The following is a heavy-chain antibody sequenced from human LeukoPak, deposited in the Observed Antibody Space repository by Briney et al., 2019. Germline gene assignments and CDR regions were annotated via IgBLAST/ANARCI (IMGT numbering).Heavy chain of an antibody. V-gene: IGHV3-53*01. CDR2: TYSDSST. J-gene: IGHJ3*02. D-gene: IGHD2-21*02. Sequence: GGSLRLSCAASGFTVSNNYMSWVRQAPGKGLEWVSITYSDSSTNYADSVKGRFTISRDTSQNTLSLQMNSLRAEDAAVYYCVRKNRDFNAAFDIWGQGTVVTVSS. CDR1: GFTVSNNY. CDR3: VRKNRDFNAAFDI.